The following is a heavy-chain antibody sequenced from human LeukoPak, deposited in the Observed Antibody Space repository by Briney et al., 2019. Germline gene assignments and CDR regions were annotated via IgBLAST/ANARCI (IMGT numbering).Heavy chain of an antibody. CDR2: ITGGGDNT. D-gene: IGHD1-26*01. CDR3: AKGGGRELWPHYYYYMDV. J-gene: IGHJ6*03. CDR1: GFTFSSYS. V-gene: IGHV3-23*01. Sequence: GGSLRLSCAASGFTFSSYSMNWVRQAPGKGLEWVSAITGGGDNTYYANSVKGRFTTSRDNSKNTLYLQMNSLRAEDTAVYYCAKGGGRELWPHYYYYMDVWGKGTTVTVSS.